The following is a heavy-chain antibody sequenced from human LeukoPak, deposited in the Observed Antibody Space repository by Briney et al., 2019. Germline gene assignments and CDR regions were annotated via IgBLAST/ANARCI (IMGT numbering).Heavy chain of an antibody. D-gene: IGHD2-2*01. Sequence: SVKVSCKASGGTFSSYAISWVRQAPGQGLEWMGRIIPILGIASYAQKFQGRVTITADKSTSTAYMELSSLRSEDTAVYYCARDSRGIVVVPAAKNSTGYYYYGMDVWGQGTTVTVSS. CDR1: GGTFSSYA. CDR2: IIPILGIA. CDR3: ARDSRGIVVVPAAKNSTGYYYYGMDV. V-gene: IGHV1-69*04. J-gene: IGHJ6*02.